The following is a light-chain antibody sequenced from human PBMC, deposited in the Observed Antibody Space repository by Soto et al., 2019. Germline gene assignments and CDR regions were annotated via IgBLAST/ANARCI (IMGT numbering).Light chain of an antibody. V-gene: IGLV2-11*01. CDR2: DVS. CDR1: SSDVGGYNY. J-gene: IGLJ2*01. Sequence: QSALTQPRSVSGSPGQSVTISCTGTSSDVGGYNYVSWYQQHPGKAPKLMIYDVSKRPSGVPDRFSGSKSGNTASLTLSGLQAEDEAHYYRCSYAGSYTVVFGGGTQLTVL. CDR3: CSYAGSYTVV.